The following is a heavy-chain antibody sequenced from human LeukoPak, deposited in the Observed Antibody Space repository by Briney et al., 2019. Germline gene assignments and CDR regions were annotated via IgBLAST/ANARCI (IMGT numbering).Heavy chain of an antibody. D-gene: IGHD3-10*01. V-gene: IGHV4-59*01. CDR1: GGSISSYY. CDR3: ARGDYYGSGTNWFDP. CDR2: IYYSGST. J-gene: IGHJ5*02. Sequence: SETLSLTCTVSGGSISSYYWSWIRQPPGKRLEWVGYIYYSGSTNYNPSLKSRVTISVDTSKNQFSLKLSSVTAADTAVYYCARGDYYGSGTNWFDPWGQGTLVTVSS.